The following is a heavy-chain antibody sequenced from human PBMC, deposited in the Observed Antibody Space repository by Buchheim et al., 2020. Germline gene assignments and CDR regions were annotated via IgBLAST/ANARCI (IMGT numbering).Heavy chain of an antibody. CDR1: GGSISSGSYY. CDR2: IYTSGST. CDR3: ARDAVVGYCSGGSCYTAWFDP. D-gene: IGHD2-15*01. V-gene: IGHV4-61*02. Sequence: QVQLQESGPGLVKPSQTLSLTCTVSGGSISSGSYYWSWIRQPAGKGLEWIGRIYTSGSTNYNPSLKSRVTISVDTSKNQFSLKLSSVTAADTAVYYCARDAVVGYCSGGSCYTAWFDPWGQGTL. J-gene: IGHJ5*02.